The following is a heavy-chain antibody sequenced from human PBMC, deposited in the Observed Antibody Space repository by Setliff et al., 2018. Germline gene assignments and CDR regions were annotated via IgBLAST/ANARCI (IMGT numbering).Heavy chain of an antibody. CDR3: AKGGDWDDEHYAFDI. CDR2: VASTGSFT. D-gene: IGHD1-1*01. CDR1: GFIFTKYF. V-gene: IGHV3-11*03. Sequence: GGSLRLSCEGSGFIFTKYFVSWFRQAPGKGLEWVSYVASTGSFTKEADSVRGRFSVSRDNSKKSVFLQMNDLRVEDTAVYFCAKGGDWDDEHYAFDIWGQGTMVTVSS. J-gene: IGHJ3*02.